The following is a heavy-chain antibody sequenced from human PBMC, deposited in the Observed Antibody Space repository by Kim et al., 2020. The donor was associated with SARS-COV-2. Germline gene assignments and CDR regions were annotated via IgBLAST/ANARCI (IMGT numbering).Heavy chain of an antibody. CDR3: AISPGGHNYYDSSGYPQAQPFDY. V-gene: IGHV1-69*13. CDR1: GGTFSSYA. CDR2: IIPIFGTA. D-gene: IGHD3-22*01. J-gene: IGHJ4*02. Sequence: SVKVSCKASGGTFSSYAISWVRQAPGQGLEWMGGIIPIFGTANYAQKFQGRVTITADESTSTAYMELSSLRSEDTAVYYCAISPGGHNYYDSSGYPQAQPFDYWGQGTLVTVSS.